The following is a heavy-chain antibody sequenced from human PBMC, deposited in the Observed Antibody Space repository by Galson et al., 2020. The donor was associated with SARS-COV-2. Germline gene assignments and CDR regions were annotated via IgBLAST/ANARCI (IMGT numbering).Heavy chain of an antibody. CDR2: ISNDGNTK. Sequence: LEWVAVISNDGNTKYYADSVKGRFTISRDNSKNTLYLEMSSLRDEETAVYYCAGGTAARFDYWGQGTLVTVSS. J-gene: IGHJ4*02. D-gene: IGHD2-15*01. CDR3: AGGTAARFDY. V-gene: IGHV3-30*04.